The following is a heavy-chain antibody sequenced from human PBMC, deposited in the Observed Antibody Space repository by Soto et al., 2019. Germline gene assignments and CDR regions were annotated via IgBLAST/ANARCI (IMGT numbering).Heavy chain of an antibody. V-gene: IGHV3-66*01. J-gene: IGHJ4*02. CDR1: GFTVSTKY. CDR3: ARDPWAADY. D-gene: IGHD3-16*01. Sequence: EVPLVESGGGLVQPGGSLRLSCAASGFTVSTKYMSWVRQAPGKGLEWVSVISSGGSTFYADSVRGRFTISRDNSKDKVNLQMSSLRAEDTAVYYCARDPWAADYWGQGTLVTVSS. CDR2: ISSGGST.